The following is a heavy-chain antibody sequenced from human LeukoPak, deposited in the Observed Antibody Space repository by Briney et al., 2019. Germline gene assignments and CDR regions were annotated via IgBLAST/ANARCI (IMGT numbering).Heavy chain of an antibody. Sequence: PGRSLRLSCAASGFTFSSYGMHWIRQAPGKGLEWVSAISGSGGSTYYADSVKGRFTISRDNSKNTLYLQMNSLRAEDTAVYYCAKVGSGCDYWGQGTLVTVSS. CDR1: GFTFSSYG. D-gene: IGHD5-12*01. V-gene: IGHV3-23*01. CDR2: ISGSGGST. J-gene: IGHJ4*02. CDR3: AKVGSGCDY.